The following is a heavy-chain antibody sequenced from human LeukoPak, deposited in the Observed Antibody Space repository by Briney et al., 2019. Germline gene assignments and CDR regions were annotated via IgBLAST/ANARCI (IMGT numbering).Heavy chain of an antibody. J-gene: IGHJ6*02. D-gene: IGHD1-1*01. CDR1: GYTFTSYA. CDR2: INTNTGNP. Sequence: ASVKVSCKASGYTFTSYAMNWVRQAPGQGLEWMGWINTNTGNPTYAQGFTGRFVFSLDTSVSTAYLQISGLKAEDTAVYYCARNEKQPDYYYYYGMDVWGQGTTVTVSS. CDR3: ARNEKQPDYYYYYGMDV. V-gene: IGHV7-4-1*02.